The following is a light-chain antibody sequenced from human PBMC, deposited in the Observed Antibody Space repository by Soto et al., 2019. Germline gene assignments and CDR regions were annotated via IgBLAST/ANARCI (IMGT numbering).Light chain of an antibody. CDR1: SSNIGINT. Sequence: QAVVIQPPSASGTPGQRVTISCSGSSSNIGINTVNWYQQLPKTAPKLLIYGNNQRPSGVPDRFSGSKSGTSASLAISGLQSEDEADYYCAAWDDSLNGPVFGGGTQLTVL. CDR2: GNN. J-gene: IGLJ3*02. CDR3: AAWDDSLNGPV. V-gene: IGLV1-44*01.